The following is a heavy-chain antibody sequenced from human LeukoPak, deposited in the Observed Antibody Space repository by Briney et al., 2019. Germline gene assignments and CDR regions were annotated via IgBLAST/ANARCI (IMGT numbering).Heavy chain of an antibody. CDR2: ISSRGSSI. CDR1: GFNFSTYE. J-gene: IGHJ4*02. V-gene: IGHV3-48*03. CDR3: ARDKALNS. Sequence: AGGSLRLSCAGSGFNFSTYEMNWVRQAPGEGLEWLSYISSRGSSIYYADSVKGRFTISGDNAKNSLYLQMNGLRAEDTAVYFCARDKALNSWGQGTLVTVSS.